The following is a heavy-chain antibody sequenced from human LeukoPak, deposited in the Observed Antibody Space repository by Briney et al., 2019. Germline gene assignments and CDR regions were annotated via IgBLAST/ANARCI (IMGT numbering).Heavy chain of an antibody. CDR3: ARGRGAYAFDI. D-gene: IGHD3-10*01. V-gene: IGHV3-30*04. Sequence: GGSLRLSCAASGFTLNSYTVHWVRQAPGKGLEWVAIISYDGSNKYYADSVRGRFTISRDNSKNTLYLQVNSLRAEDTAVYYCARGRGAYAFDIWGQGTMVTVSS. J-gene: IGHJ3*02. CDR2: ISYDGSNK. CDR1: GFTLNSYT.